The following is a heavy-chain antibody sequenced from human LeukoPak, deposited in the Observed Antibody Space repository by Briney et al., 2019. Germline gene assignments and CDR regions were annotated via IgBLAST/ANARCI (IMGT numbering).Heavy chain of an antibody. CDR2: IIPILGIA. CDR1: GGTFSSYA. V-gene: IGHV1-69*04. CDR3: AREYSYGSFALFYGMDV. D-gene: IGHD5-18*01. Sequence: ASVRVSCKASGGTFSSYAISWVRQAPGQGLEWMGRIIPILGIANYAQKFQGRVTITADKSTSTAYMELSSLRSEDTAVYYCAREYSYGSFALFYGMDVWGQGTTVTVSS. J-gene: IGHJ6*02.